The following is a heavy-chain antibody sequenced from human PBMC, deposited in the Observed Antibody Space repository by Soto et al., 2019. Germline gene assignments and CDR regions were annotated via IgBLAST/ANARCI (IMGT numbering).Heavy chain of an antibody. J-gene: IGHJ5*02. CDR1: GYTFTSYG. Sequence: QVQLVQSGTEVRKPGASVRLSCKASGYTFTSYGIRWVRQTPGHGLEWMGWISGYNGHASYAQKFQGRVTMTTDTSINTAYMDLTTLTSDDSGVYYCAKDQDWLGPWGQGTLVTVSS. V-gene: IGHV1-18*01. D-gene: IGHD2-15*01. CDR3: AKDQDWLGP. CDR2: ISGYNGHA.